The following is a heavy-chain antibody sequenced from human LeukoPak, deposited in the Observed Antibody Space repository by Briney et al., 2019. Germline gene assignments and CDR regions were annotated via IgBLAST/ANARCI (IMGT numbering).Heavy chain of an antibody. V-gene: IGHV3-53*01. CDR2: IYSGGST. J-gene: IGHJ4*02. Sequence: GGSLRLSCAASGFTVSSNYMSWVRQAPGKGLEWVSVIYSGGSTHYADSVKGRFTISRDNSKNTLYLQMNSLRAEDTAVYYCARDKGSIVGAKYYDYWGQGTLVTVSS. CDR3: ARDKGSIVGAKYYDY. CDR1: GFTVSSNY. D-gene: IGHD1-26*01.